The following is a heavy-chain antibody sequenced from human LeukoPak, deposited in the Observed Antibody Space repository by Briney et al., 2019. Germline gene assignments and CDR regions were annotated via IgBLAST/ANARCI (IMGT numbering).Heavy chain of an antibody. CDR2: IYHSGRT. J-gene: IGHJ4*02. CDR3: ARGRHYYGSGSYYADQIFDY. V-gene: IGHV4-30-2*01. D-gene: IGHD3-10*01. Sequence: PSETLSLTCAVSGGSISSGGYSWSWIRQPPGKGLEWIGYIYHSGRTYYNPSLKSRVTISVDRSKNQFSLKLSSVPAADTAVYYCARGRHYYGSGSYYADQIFDYWGQGTLVTVSS. CDR1: GGSISSGGYS.